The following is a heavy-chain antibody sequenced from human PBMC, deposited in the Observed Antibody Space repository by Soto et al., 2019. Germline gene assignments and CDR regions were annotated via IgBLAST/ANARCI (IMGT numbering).Heavy chain of an antibody. CDR2: IYHSGST. D-gene: IGHD3-22*01. Sequence: QVQLQESGPGLVKPSGTLSLTCAVSGGSISSSNWWSWVRQPPGKGLEWIGEIYHSGSTNYNPSLKSRVTISVDESQTQFSLKMSAVTPADTAVYYCARMIPMINWFDPWGQGTLVTVSS. V-gene: IGHV4-4*02. J-gene: IGHJ5*02. CDR3: ARMIPMINWFDP. CDR1: GGSISSSNW.